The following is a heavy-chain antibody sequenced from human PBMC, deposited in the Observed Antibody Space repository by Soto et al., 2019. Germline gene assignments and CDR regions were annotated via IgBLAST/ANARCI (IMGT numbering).Heavy chain of an antibody. CDR2: INHSGST. Sequence: SETLSVTCAVYGLSFSVDYLSWIRQPPGKGLEWIGEINHSGSTNYNPSLKSRVTISVDTSKNQFSLKLGSLTAADTAVYDCASGYSSSSNYYYYGMEVWGQGTTVTVS. J-gene: IGHJ6*02. CDR1: GLSFSVDY. D-gene: IGHD6-13*01. V-gene: IGHV4-34*01. CDR3: ASGYSSSSNYYYYGMEV.